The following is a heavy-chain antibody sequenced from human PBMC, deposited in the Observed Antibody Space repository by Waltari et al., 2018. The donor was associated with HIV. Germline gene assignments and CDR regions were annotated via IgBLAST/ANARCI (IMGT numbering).Heavy chain of an antibody. Sequence: QLQLQESGPGLVKPSETLSLTCTVSGCFISNGTYYWGWIRQPPGTGLEWIASIYYSADPYYTPSLKSRVTISVDTPKSQFSLNLRSVTAADTAVYYCARHTKLATIIYWGQGALVTVSS. CDR3: ARHTKLATIIY. D-gene: IGHD5-12*01. CDR2: IYYSADP. CDR1: GCFISNGTYY. V-gene: IGHV4-39*01. J-gene: IGHJ4*02.